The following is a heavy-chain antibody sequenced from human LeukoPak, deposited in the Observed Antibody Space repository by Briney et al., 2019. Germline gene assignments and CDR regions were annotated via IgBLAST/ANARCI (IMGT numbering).Heavy chain of an antibody. Sequence: PSETLSLTCVVSGGSITSGSISGTTYYWAWVRQPPGKGLEWIGSIEYSEKTYYNPSLRGRVTIFVDTSKKRFSLNLRYVTAADTAMYYCARHTLPFYDILTGPDNDYWGQGTLVTVSS. D-gene: IGHD3-9*01. CDR1: GGSITSGSISGTTYY. V-gene: IGHV4-39*01. CDR2: IEYSEKT. J-gene: IGHJ4*02. CDR3: ARHTLPFYDILTGPDNDY.